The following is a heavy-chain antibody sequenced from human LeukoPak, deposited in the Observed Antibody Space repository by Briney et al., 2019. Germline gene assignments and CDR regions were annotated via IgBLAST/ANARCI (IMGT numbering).Heavy chain of an antibody. CDR3: ARAGSGYDYDY. V-gene: IGHV3-21*01. Sequence: GGSLRLSCAASGFTFSSYSMNWVRQAPGKGLEWVSSISSSSSYIYYVDSVKGRFTISRDNAKNSLYLQMNSLRAEDTAVYYCARAGSGYDYDYWGQGTLVTVSS. CDR2: ISSSSSYI. D-gene: IGHD5-12*01. J-gene: IGHJ4*02. CDR1: GFTFSSYS.